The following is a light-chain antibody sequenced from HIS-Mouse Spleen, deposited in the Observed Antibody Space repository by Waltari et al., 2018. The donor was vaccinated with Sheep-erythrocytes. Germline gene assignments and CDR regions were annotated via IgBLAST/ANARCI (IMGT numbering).Light chain of an antibody. V-gene: IGKV3-11*01. CDR1: QSVSSY. J-gene: IGKJ2*01. Sequence: EIVLTQSPATLSLSPGERATLSCRASQSVSSYLAWSQQKPGQAPRLLIDDASNRATGIPARFIGSGSGTDFTLTISSLEPEDFAVYYCQQRSNWYTFGQGTKLEIK. CDR3: QQRSNWYT. CDR2: DAS.